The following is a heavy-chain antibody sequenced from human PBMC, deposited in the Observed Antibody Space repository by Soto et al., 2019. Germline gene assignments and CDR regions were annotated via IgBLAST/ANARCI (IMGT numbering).Heavy chain of an antibody. CDR3: ARVGGAILRMDV. Sequence: ASVKVSCKASGYTFTSYAMHWVRQAPGQRLEWMGWINVGNGNTKYSQKFQGRVTITRDTSASTAYMELSSLRSEDTAVYYCARVGGAILRMDVWGRGTTVTVSS. J-gene: IGHJ6*04. V-gene: IGHV1-3*01. CDR1: GYTFTSYA. CDR2: INVGNGNT. D-gene: IGHD3-9*01.